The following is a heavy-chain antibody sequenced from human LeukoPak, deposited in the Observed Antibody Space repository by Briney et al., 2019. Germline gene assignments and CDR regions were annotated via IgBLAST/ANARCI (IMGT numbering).Heavy chain of an antibody. CDR3: ARGSDGWFAFDY. Sequence: GGSLRLSCAASQFSVTTNYMSWVRRAPGKGLEWVSIIYSTGGKYYADSVKGRFTISRDNSKHTLNLRMNSLRAEDTAIYYCARGSDGWFAFDYWGQGILVTVSS. J-gene: IGHJ4*02. V-gene: IGHV3-66*01. D-gene: IGHD6-19*01. CDR1: QFSVTTNY. CDR2: IYSTGGK.